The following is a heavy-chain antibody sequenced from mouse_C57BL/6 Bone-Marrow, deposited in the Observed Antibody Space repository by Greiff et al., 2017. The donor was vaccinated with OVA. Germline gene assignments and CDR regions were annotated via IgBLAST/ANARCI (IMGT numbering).Heavy chain of an antibody. Sequence: QVQLQQSGAELVRPGASVTLSCKASGYTFTDYEMHWVKQTPVHGLEWIGAFDPETGGTAYNQKFKGKAILTADKSSSTAYMELRSLTSEDSAVYYCTRIYYGSSFAYWGQGTLVTVSA. J-gene: IGHJ3*01. V-gene: IGHV1-15*01. CDR3: TRIYYGSSFAY. D-gene: IGHD1-1*01. CDR2: FDPETGGT. CDR1: GYTFTDYE.